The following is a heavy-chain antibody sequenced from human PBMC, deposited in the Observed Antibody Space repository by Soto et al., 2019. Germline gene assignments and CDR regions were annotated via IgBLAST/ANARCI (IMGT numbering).Heavy chain of an antibody. J-gene: IGHJ4*02. CDR3: AKLAGSGYYYPIDY. CDR1: GFTFSTYA. CDR2: ITDSGGST. V-gene: IGHV3-23*01. D-gene: IGHD3-22*01. Sequence: QPGGSLRLSCAASGFTFSTYAMTWVRQALGKGLERVSVITDSGGSTYYADSVKGRFTISRDNSKNTLYLQMNSLRAEDTAVYYCAKLAGSGYYYPIDYWGQGTLVTVSS.